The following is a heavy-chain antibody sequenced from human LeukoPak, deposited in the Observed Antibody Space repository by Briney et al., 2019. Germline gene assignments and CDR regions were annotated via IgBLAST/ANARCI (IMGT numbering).Heavy chain of an antibody. J-gene: IGHJ4*02. CDR3: ARDRTGTTERLVY. CDR2: ISYDGSNK. V-gene: IGHV3-30*04. Sequence: GRSLRLSCAASGFTFSSYAMHWVRQAPGKGLEWVAVISYDGSNKYYADSVKGRFTISRDHSKNTLYLQMNSLRAEDTAVYYCARDRTGTTERLVYWGQGTLVTVSS. CDR1: GFTFSSYA. D-gene: IGHD1-1*01.